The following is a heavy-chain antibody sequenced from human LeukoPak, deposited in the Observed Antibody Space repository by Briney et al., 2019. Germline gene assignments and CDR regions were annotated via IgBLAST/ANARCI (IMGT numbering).Heavy chain of an antibody. D-gene: IGHD4-23*01. V-gene: IGHV1-46*01. CDR2: INPSGGST. CDR3: ARVPRDGGIDY. J-gene: IGHJ4*02. Sequence: GASVKVSCKAFGYTFTSYYMHWVRQAHGQGLEWVGVINPSGGSTSYTQKFQGRITMTTDTSTNTAYMELRSLRSDDTAVYYCARVPRDGGIDYWGQGTLVTVSS. CDR1: GYTFTSYY.